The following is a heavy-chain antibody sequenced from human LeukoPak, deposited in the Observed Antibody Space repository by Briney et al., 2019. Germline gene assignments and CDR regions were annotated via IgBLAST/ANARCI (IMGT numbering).Heavy chain of an antibody. CDR3: ARIGEVGYYDSSGRGDAFDI. Sequence: GASVKLSCKASGYTFTGYYMHWVRQAPGQGLEWMGRINPNSGGTNYAQKFQGRVTMTRDTSISTAYMELSRLRSDDTAVYYCARIGEVGYYDSSGRGDAFDIWGQGTMVTVSS. CDR2: INPNSGGT. CDR1: GYTFTGYY. J-gene: IGHJ3*02. D-gene: IGHD3-22*01. V-gene: IGHV1-2*06.